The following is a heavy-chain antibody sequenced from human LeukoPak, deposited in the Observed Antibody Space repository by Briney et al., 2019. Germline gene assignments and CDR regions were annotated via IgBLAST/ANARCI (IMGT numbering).Heavy chain of an antibody. CDR1: GFTFNHFG. CDR2: IGGGRGDDL. Sequence: GGSLRLSCAASGFTFNHFGMNWVRQAPGKGLEGVSYIGGGRGDDLHYGDSVKGRFTISRDDAKRSIYLQLNSLRAGDTAVYYCARGLPVPDLPDWASDYWGQGTLVTVSS. D-gene: IGHD6-19*01. V-gene: IGHV3-21*05. CDR3: ARGLPVPDLPDWASDY. J-gene: IGHJ4*02.